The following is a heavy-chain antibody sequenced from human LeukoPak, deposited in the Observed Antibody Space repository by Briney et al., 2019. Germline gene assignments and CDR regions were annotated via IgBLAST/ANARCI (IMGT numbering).Heavy chain of an antibody. V-gene: IGHV4-4*07. CDR2: IYSSGST. Sequence: SQTLSLTCTVSGGSISSYYWSWIRQPAGKGLEWIGRIYSSGSTNYNPSLKSRVTISVDTSKNQFSLKLSSVTAADTAVYYCARVHDEFWSGRNGAFDIWGQGTMVTVSS. CDR1: GGSISSYY. J-gene: IGHJ3*02. CDR3: ARVHDEFWSGRNGAFDI. D-gene: IGHD3-3*01.